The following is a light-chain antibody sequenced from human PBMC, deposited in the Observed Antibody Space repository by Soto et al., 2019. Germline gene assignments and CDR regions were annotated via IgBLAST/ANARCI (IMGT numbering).Light chain of an antibody. J-gene: IGKJ5*01. Sequence: EIVMTQSPATLSVSPGERATLSCRASQSVSSNLAWYQQKPGQAPMLLIYGASTRATGIPARFSGSGSGTECTLTISSLQSEDFAVYYCQQYNNWPITFGQGTRLEIK. V-gene: IGKV3-15*01. CDR1: QSVSSN. CDR3: QQYNNWPIT. CDR2: GAS.